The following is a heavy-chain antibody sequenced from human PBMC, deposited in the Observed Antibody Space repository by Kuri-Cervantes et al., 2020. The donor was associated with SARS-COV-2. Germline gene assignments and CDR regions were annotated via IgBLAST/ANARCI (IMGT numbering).Heavy chain of an antibody. J-gene: IGHJ3*02. V-gene: IGHV1-69*05. Sequence: SVKVSCKASGGTFSSYAISWVRQAPGQGLEWMGGIIPIFGTANYAQKFQGRVTITTDESTSTACMELSSLRSEDTAVYYCARGVGSSWYVDDAFDIWGQGTMVTDSS. D-gene: IGHD6-13*01. CDR2: IIPIFGTA. CDR1: GGTFSSYA. CDR3: ARGVGSSWYVDDAFDI.